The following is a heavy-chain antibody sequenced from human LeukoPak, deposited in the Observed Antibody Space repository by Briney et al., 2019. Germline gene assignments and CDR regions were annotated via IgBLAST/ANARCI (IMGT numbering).Heavy chain of an antibody. CDR2: IYYSGST. Sequence: SETLSLTCTVSGGSISSYYWSWIRQPPGKGLEWIGYIYYSGSTNYNPSLKSRVTISVDTSKNQFSLKLSSVTAADTAVYYCARLPSMVRGTFFDYWGQGTLVTVSS. J-gene: IGHJ4*02. CDR1: GGSISSYY. CDR3: ARLPSMVRGTFFDY. D-gene: IGHD3-10*01. V-gene: IGHV4-59*01.